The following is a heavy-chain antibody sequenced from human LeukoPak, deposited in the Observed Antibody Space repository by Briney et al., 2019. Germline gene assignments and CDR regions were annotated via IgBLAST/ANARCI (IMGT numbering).Heavy chain of an antibody. CDR3: AKDNRGGWSGYFDY. CDR2: IWHDGSAE. J-gene: IGHJ4*02. D-gene: IGHD6-19*01. CDR1: GFIFSSYG. Sequence: PGGSLRLSCAASGFIFSSYGMYWVRQAPGKGLEWVAVIWHDGSAEFYADSVKGRFSISRDDSKNTVYLQMNGLRVEDTALYYCAKDNRGGWSGYFDYWGQGILVTVSS. V-gene: IGHV3-33*03.